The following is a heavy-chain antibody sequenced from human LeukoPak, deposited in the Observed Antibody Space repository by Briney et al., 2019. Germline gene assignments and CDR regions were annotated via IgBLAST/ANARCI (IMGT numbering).Heavy chain of an antibody. CDR3: AREKGYCSSTSCFDAFDI. CDR1: GGTFSSYT. J-gene: IGHJ3*02. CDR2: IIPILGIA. V-gene: IGHV1-69*04. Sequence: SAKVSCKASGGTFSSYTISWVRQAPGQGLEWMGRIIPILGIANYAQKFQGRVAITADKSTSTAYMELSSLRSEDTAVYYCAREKGYCSSTSCFDAFDIWGQGTMVTVSS. D-gene: IGHD2-2*01.